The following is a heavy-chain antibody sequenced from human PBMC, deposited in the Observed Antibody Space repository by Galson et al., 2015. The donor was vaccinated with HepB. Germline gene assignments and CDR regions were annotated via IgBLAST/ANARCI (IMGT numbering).Heavy chain of an antibody. CDR3: ARERTHEGKGWFDP. Sequence: SVKVSCKASGYTFTGYYMHWVRQAPGQGLEWMGRINPNSGGTNYAQKFQGRVTMTRDTSISTAYMELSRLRSNDTAVYYCARERTHEGKGWFDPWGQGTLVTVSS. V-gene: IGHV1-2*06. J-gene: IGHJ5*02. CDR2: INPNSGGT. D-gene: IGHD3-10*01. CDR1: GYTFTGYY.